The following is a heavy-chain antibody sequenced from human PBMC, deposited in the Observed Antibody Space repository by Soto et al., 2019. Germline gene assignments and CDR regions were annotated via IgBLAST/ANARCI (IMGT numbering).Heavy chain of an antibody. V-gene: IGHV1-46*01. J-gene: IGHJ4*02. Sequence: QVQLVQSGAEVKEPGASVKLSCKGSGYTFTNFYIHWVRQAPGQGLEWMGIVNPNGGSTNYAQNFKGRITISRDTSTSTVYMDLSSLRSEDTAVDYCARGLASGDYWGQGTLVTVSS. CDR3: ARGLASGDY. CDR1: GYTFTNFY. D-gene: IGHD6-6*01. CDR2: VNPNGGST.